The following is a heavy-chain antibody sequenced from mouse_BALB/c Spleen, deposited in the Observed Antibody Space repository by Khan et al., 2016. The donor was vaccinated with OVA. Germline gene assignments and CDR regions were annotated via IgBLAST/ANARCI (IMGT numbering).Heavy chain of an antibody. Sequence: QVQLKQSGAELARPGASVKMSCKASGYTFTTYTIHWVKQGPGQGLEWIGYIIPTNDYANYNQKLKDRATLTADKSSSTAYMQLSSLTSEDSALYYCAREGAYYRSDGWFAYWGQGTLVTVSA. D-gene: IGHD2-14*01. CDR3: AREGAYYRSDGWFAY. CDR2: IIPTNDYA. J-gene: IGHJ3*01. CDR1: GYTFTTYT. V-gene: IGHV1-4*01.